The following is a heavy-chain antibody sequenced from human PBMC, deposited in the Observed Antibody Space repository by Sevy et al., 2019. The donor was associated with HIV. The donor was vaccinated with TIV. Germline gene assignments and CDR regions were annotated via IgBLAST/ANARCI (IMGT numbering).Heavy chain of an antibody. D-gene: IGHD6-19*01. J-gene: IGHJ6*02. CDR3: TTDQGWSYYYYGMDV. V-gene: IGHV3-15*01. Sequence: GGSLRLSCAASGFTFSNAWMSWVRQAPGKGLEWVGRIKSKTDGGTKDDAEPVKGRFTISKDDSKNTLYLQMNSLKTEDTAVYYCTTDQGWSYYYYGMDVWGQGTTVTVSS. CDR2: IKSKTDGGTK. CDR1: GFTFSNAW.